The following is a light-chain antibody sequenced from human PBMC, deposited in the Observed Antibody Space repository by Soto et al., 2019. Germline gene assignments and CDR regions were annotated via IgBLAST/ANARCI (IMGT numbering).Light chain of an antibody. Sequence: IQMAQSPSSLSASVGDRVTITCRASQSISSYLNWYQQKPGKAPKLLIYAASSLQSGVPSRFSGSGSGTGFTLTISSLQPEDFATYYCQQSYSTPRTFAQVSMVDIK. CDR3: QQSYSTPRT. V-gene: IGKV1-39*01. CDR1: QSISSY. J-gene: IGKJ1*01. CDR2: AAS.